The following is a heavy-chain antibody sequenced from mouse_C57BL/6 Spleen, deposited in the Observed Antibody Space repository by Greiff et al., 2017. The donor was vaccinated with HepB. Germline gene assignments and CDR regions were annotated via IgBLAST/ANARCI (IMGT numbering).Heavy chain of an antibody. D-gene: IGHD2-2*01. J-gene: IGHJ4*01. CDR2: INPNNGGT. CDR3: ARGYDWDYYAMDY. Sequence: VQLQQSGPELVKPGASVKISCKASGYTFTDYYMNWVKQSHGKSLEWIGDINPNNGGTSYNQKFKGKATLNVDKSSSTAYMELRSLTSEDSAVYYCARGYDWDYYAMDYWGQGTSVTVSS. V-gene: IGHV1-26*01. CDR1: GYTFTDYY.